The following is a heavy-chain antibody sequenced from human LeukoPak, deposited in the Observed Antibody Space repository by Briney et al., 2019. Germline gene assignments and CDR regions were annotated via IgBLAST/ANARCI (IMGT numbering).Heavy chain of an antibody. CDR2: ISYDGSNK. V-gene: IGHV3-30-3*01. CDR3: ARGLHIVVVTPWFDP. CDR1: GFTFSSYA. Sequence: GGSLRLSCAASGFTFSSYAMHWVRQAPGKGLEWVAVISYDGSNKYYADSVKGRFTISRDNSKNTLYLQMNSLRAEDTAVYYCARGLHIVVVTPWFDPWGQGTLVTVSS. J-gene: IGHJ5*02. D-gene: IGHD2-21*02.